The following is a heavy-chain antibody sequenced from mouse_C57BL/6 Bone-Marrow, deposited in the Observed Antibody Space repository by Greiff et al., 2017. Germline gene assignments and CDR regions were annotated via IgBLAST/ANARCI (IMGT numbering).Heavy chain of an antibody. J-gene: IGHJ1*03. V-gene: IGHV1-4*01. CDR2: INPSSGYT. Sequence: QVQLQQSGAELARPGASVKMSCKASGYTFTSYTMHWVKQRPGQGLEWIGYINPSSGYTKYNQKFKDKATLTADKSSSTAYMQLSSLTSEDSAVYYCAKGIYYGYDEDVWGTGTTVTVSS. D-gene: IGHD2-2*01. CDR1: GYTFTSYT. CDR3: AKGIYYGYDEDV.